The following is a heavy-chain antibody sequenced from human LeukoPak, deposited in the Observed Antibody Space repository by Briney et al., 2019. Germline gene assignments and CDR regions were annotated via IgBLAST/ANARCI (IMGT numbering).Heavy chain of an antibody. CDR2: IYYSGST. V-gene: IGHV4-59*01. J-gene: IGHJ4*02. CDR3: ARAPDITMVHFDY. CDR1: GGSFSSYY. D-gene: IGHD3-10*01. Sequence: SETLSLTCAVYGGSFSSYYWSWIRQPPGKGLEWIGYIYYSGSTNYNPSLKSRVTISVDTSKNQFSLKLSSVTAADTAVYYCARAPDITMVHFDYWGQGTLVTVSS.